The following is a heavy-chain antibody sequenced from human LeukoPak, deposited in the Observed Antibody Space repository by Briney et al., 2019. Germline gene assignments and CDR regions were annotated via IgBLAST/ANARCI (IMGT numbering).Heavy chain of an antibody. V-gene: IGHV3-23*01. Sequence: PGGSLRLSCAASGFTFSTYGMSWVRQAPGGGGEWVSYIRSTGGNSNYGDSVKAHSTNSRDNTKNKLYMQMNTLKAKDPAVYYWAKGRGDCSGFSCPTPFDYWGQGTLVTVSS. CDR2: IRSTGGNS. CDR3: AKGRGDCSGFSCPTPFDY. CDR1: GFTFSTYG. D-gene: IGHD2-2*01. J-gene: IGHJ4*02.